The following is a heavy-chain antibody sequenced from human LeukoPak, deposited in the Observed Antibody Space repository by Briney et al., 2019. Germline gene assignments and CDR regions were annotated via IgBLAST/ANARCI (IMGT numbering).Heavy chain of an antibody. CDR2: IYNSGST. D-gene: IGHD5-18*01. CDR1: VVSISRYY. CDR3: ARTTEGGYIGYFYYYYMDV. V-gene: IGHV4-59*01. Sequence: PSGTLSLSSTVSVVSISRYYRSWIRQPPRKGLEWILWIYNSGSTNYNPCLKSRVTISVDASKNQFSLKLRSVTAADTAVYYCARTTEGGYIGYFYYYYMDVWGKGTTVTISS. J-gene: IGHJ6*03.